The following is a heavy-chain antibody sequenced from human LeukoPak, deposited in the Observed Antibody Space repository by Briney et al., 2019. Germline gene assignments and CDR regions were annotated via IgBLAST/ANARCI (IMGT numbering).Heavy chain of an antibody. CDR3: ARHEVGRSRGPTSIVVVPAAPDY. J-gene: IGHJ4*02. V-gene: IGHV4-38-2*01. CDR2: IYHSGST. Sequence: PSETLSLTCAVSGYPISSGYYWGWIRQPPGKGLEWIGSIYHSGSTYYNPSLKSRVTISVDTSKSQFSLKLSSVTAADTAVYYCARHEVGRSRGPTSIVVVPAAPDYWGQGTLVTVSS. D-gene: IGHD2-2*01. CDR1: GYPISSGYY.